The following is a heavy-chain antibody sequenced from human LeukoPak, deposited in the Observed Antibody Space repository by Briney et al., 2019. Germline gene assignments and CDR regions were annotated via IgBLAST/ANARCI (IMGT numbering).Heavy chain of an antibody. V-gene: IGHV4-59*12. J-gene: IGHJ5*02. D-gene: IGHD3-3*01. CDR1: GVSISSYY. CDR3: ARGPLRSGYYRPNWFDP. CDR2: IYYSGST. Sequence: SETLSLTCTVSGVSISSYYWSWIRQPPGKGLEWIGYIYYSGSTNYNPSLKSRVTISVDTSKNQFSLKLTSVTAADTAVYNCARGPLRSGYYRPNWFDPWGQGTLVTVSS.